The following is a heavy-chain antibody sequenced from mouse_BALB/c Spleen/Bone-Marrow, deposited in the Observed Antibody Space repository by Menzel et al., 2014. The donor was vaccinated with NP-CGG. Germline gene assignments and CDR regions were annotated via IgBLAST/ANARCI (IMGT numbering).Heavy chain of an antibody. CDR3: ARPGGXXXXXXXXXX. V-gene: IGHV1-4*01. Sequence: QVQLKESGAELARPGASVKMSCKASGYTFTXYTMHWVKQRPGQGLEWIGXXNPSSGYTHYNQKFKDKATLTADKSSSTAXMQLSSLTSXXSAVYYCARPGGXXXXXXXXXXXGQGTSVTVSS. CDR1: GYTFTXYT. J-gene: IGHJ4*01. CDR2: XNPSSGYT.